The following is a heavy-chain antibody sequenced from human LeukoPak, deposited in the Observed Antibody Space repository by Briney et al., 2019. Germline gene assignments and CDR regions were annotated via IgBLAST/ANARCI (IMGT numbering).Heavy chain of an antibody. CDR2: INPNDGDT. Sequence: ASVKVSCKVSGYTFTDYYMHWVRQAPGQGFGWIGWINPNDGDTNYAQKFQGRVTMTRDTSISTTHMEVSRLPSDDTAVYYCARANFLYCSSSTCLFDYWGQGTLVTVSS. CDR1: GYTFTDYY. V-gene: IGHV1-2*02. CDR3: ARANFLYCSSSTCLFDY. D-gene: IGHD2-2*01. J-gene: IGHJ4*02.